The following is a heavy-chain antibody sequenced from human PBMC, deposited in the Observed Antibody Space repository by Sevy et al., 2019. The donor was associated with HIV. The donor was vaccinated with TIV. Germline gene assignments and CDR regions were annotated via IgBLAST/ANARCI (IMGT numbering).Heavy chain of an antibody. Sequence: GGSLRLSCAASGFTFSSYAMSWVRQAPGKGLEWVSAISGSGGCTYYADSVKGRFTISRDNSKNTLYLQMNSLIAEDTAVYSCAKDDYYDSSGYYCDYWGQGTLVTVSS. CDR1: GFTFSSYA. V-gene: IGHV3-23*01. CDR2: ISGSGGCT. J-gene: IGHJ4*02. D-gene: IGHD3-22*01. CDR3: AKDDYYDSSGYYCDY.